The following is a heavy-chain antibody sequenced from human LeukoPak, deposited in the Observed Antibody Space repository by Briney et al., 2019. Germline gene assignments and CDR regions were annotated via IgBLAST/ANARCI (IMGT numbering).Heavy chain of an antibody. CDR3: ARGANWGSPDY. V-gene: IGHV4-59*01. CDR1: GGSISSDY. J-gene: IGHJ4*02. Sequence: PSETLSLTCTVSGGSISSDYWSWIQQSPGKGLEWIGYIYYSGTTSYNPSLKSRVTISLDTSKNQFSLKLSSVTAADTAVYYCARGANWGSPDYWGQGTLVTVSS. CDR2: IYYSGTT. D-gene: IGHD7-27*01.